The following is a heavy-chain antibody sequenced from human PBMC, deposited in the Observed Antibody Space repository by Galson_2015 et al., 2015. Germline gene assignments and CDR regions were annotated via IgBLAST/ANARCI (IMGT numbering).Heavy chain of an antibody. V-gene: IGHV3-33*01. CDR1: GFTFSSYG. D-gene: IGHD2-2*01. CDR2: IWYDGSNK. J-gene: IGHJ6*02. Sequence: SLRLSCAAYGFTFSSYGMHWVRQAPGKGLEWVAVIWYDGSNKYYADSVKGRFTISRDNSKNTLYLQMNSLRAEDTAVYYCARDRGYCSSTSCPIYYYYGMDVWGQGTTVTVSS. CDR3: ARDRGYCSSTSCPIYYYYGMDV.